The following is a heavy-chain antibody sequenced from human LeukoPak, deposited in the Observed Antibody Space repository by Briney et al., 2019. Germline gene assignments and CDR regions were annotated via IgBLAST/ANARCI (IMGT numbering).Heavy chain of an antibody. CDR3: AKDLPAAAGQEGY. D-gene: IGHD6-13*01. CDR1: GFTFSTYA. Sequence: GGSLRLSCAASGFTFSTYAVNWVRQAPGKGLEWVSTISGSGDSTYYADSVKGRFTISRDNSKNTLYLQMNSLRAEDTAVYYCAKDLPAAAGQEGYWGQGTLVTVSS. J-gene: IGHJ4*02. CDR2: ISGSGDST. V-gene: IGHV3-23*01.